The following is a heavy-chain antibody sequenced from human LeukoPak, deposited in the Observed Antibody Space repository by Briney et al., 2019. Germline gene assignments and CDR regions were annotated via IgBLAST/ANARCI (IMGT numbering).Heavy chain of an antibody. CDR2: ISGSGGST. J-gene: IGHJ4*02. Sequence: GGSLRLTCAASGFTFSSYAMSWVRQAPGKGLEWVSAISGSGGSTYYADSVKGRFTISRDNSKNTLYLQMNSLRAADTAVYDCARIVGFGEKRSSYFDYWGQGTLVTVSS. D-gene: IGHD3-10*01. CDR1: GFTFSSYA. CDR3: ARIVGFGEKRSSYFDY. V-gene: IGHV3-23*01.